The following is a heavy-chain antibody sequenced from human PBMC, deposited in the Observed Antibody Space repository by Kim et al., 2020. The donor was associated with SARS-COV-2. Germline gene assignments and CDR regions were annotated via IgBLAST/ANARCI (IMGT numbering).Heavy chain of an antibody. Sequence: GGSLRLSCAASGFTFSSYAMSWVHQAPGKGLEWVSAISGSGGSTYYADSVKGRFTISRDNSKNTLYLQMNSLRAEDTAVYYCAKDANLGVYDSSGYYYPYYFDYWGQGTLVTVSS. J-gene: IGHJ4*02. CDR3: AKDANLGVYDSSGYYYPYYFDY. V-gene: IGHV3-23*01. CDR1: GFTFSSYA. CDR2: ISGSGGST. D-gene: IGHD3-22*01.